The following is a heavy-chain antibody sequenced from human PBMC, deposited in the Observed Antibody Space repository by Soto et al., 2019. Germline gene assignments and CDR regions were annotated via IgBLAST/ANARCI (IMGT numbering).Heavy chain of an antibody. D-gene: IGHD2-15*01. CDR1: GGSISSGDYY. Sequence: SETLSLTCTVSGGSISSGDYYWSWIRQPPGKGLEWIGHIYHSGRTYYNPSLKSRVSISIDTSKNQFSLHLSSVTAADTAVYYCARWVEVSLDYFDSWGQGNPVTVSS. CDR3: ARWVEVSLDYFDS. CDR2: IYHSGRT. V-gene: IGHV4-30-4*01. J-gene: IGHJ4*02.